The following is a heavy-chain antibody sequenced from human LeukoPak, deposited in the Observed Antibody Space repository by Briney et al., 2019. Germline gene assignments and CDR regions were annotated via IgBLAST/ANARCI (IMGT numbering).Heavy chain of an antibody. Sequence: ASVKVSCKASGYTFTGYCMHWVRQAPGQGLEWMGWINPNSGGTNYAQKFQGRVTMTRDTSISTAYMELSRLRSDDTAVYYCARVYCSGGSCYSDYWGQGTLVTVSS. CDR1: GYTFTGYC. J-gene: IGHJ4*02. D-gene: IGHD2-15*01. CDR3: ARVYCSGGSCYSDY. V-gene: IGHV1-2*02. CDR2: INPNSGGT.